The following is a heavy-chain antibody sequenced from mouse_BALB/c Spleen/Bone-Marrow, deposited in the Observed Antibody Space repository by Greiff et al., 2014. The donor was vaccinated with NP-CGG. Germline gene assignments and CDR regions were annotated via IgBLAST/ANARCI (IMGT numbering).Heavy chain of an antibody. V-gene: IGHV7-3*02. CDR1: GFTFTDYY. CDR2: IRNKANGYTT. J-gene: IGHJ3*01. CDR3: ARDTGNYVRFAY. Sequence: EVMLVESGGGLVQPGGSLRLSCATSGFTFTDYYMSWVRQPPGKAPEWLGFIRNKANGYTTEYSASVKGRFTISRDNSQSILYLQMNTLRAEDSATYYCARDTGNYVRFAYWGQGTLVTVSA. D-gene: IGHD2-1*01.